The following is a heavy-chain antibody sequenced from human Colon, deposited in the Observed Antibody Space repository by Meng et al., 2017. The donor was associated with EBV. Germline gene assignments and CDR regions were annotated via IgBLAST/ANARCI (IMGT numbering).Heavy chain of an antibody. CDR1: CGSIRSGGYY. J-gene: IGHJ5*02. V-gene: IGHV4-31*03. Sequence: QGQPEESAPGLVHPSQTLSLTCTVSCGSIRSGGYYWSWIRQHPGQGLEWIGYIHSSGSTYYNPSLRSRLTISVDTSKNQFSLKLSSVTAADTAVYYCARASYGSGSPLGESWFDPWGQGTLVTVSS. CDR2: IHSSGST. D-gene: IGHD3-10*01. CDR3: ARASYGSGSPLGESWFDP.